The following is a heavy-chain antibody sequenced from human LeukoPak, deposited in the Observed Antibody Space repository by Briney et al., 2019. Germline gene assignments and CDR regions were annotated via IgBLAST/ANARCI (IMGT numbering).Heavy chain of an antibody. CDR3: ARVSAGSGSYL. CDR1: GGSISSYY. V-gene: IGHV4-59*01. Sequence: PSETLSHTCTVSGGSISSYYWSWIRQPPGKGLEWIGYIYYSGSTNYNPSLKSRVTISVNTSKNQFSLKLSSVTAADTAVYYCARVSAGSGSYLWGQGTLVTVSS. J-gene: IGHJ5*02. CDR2: IYYSGST. D-gene: IGHD1-26*01.